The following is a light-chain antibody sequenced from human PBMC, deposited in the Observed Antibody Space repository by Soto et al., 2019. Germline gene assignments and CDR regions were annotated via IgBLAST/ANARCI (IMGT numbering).Light chain of an antibody. CDR2: SAS. Sequence: DIQMTQSPSSVSASVGDRVTITCRASQAISSWLAWYQQKPGRAPKLLIYSASSLQNGAPSRFTGSGSGTDFTLTITSLQPDDTAIYYCQQARSFPLTVGGGTKGDIK. J-gene: IGKJ4*01. V-gene: IGKV1-12*01. CDR3: QQARSFPLT. CDR1: QAISSW.